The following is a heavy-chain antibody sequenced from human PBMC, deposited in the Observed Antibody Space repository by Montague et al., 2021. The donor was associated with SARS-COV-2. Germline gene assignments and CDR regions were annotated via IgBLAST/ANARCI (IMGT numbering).Heavy chain of an antibody. J-gene: IGHJ4*02. CDR1: GGSITNYF. Sequence: SETLSLTRTVSGGSITNYFWGWIRQSPGKGLEWVGYMHSTGSTAYNPSLKSRVIISVDTSKTQISLKLSSVSAADTALYCCARAVVGAKTATIESWGQGTLVTVSS. CDR3: ARAVVGAKTATIES. CDR2: MHSTGST. D-gene: IGHD2-15*01. V-gene: IGHV4-59*01.